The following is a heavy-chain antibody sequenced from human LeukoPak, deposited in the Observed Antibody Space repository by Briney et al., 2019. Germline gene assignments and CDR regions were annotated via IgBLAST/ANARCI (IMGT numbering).Heavy chain of an antibody. Sequence: GGSLRLSCAASGFTFSSYSMNWVRQAPGKGLEWVSSISSSSSYIYYADSVKGRFTISRDNAKNSLYLQMNSLRAEDTAVYYCARESGMGATSFDYWGQGTLVTVSS. CDR2: ISSSSSYI. CDR3: ARESGMGATSFDY. CDR1: GFTFSSYS. J-gene: IGHJ4*02. V-gene: IGHV3-21*01. D-gene: IGHD1-26*01.